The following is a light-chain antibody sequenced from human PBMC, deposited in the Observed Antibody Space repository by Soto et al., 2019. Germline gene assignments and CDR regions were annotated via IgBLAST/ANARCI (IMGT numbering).Light chain of an antibody. Sequence: ILMTQSPATVSVSPGESATLSCRASQNIYYNVAWYQHRPGQAPRLLIYRASTRAPGVPARFSGSGSGTEFTRTISSLQPEDFTVDSCLQYHDLWAFGQGTKVEI. CDR1: QNIYYN. V-gene: IGKV3-15*01. CDR3: LQYHDLWA. J-gene: IGKJ1*01. CDR2: RAS.